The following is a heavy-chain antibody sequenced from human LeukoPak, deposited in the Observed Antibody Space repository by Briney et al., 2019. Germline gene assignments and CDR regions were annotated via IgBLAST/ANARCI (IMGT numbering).Heavy chain of an antibody. V-gene: IGHV3-21*01. Sequence: PGGSLRLSCAASGFTFSSYSMNWVRQAPGKGLEWVSSISSSSSYIYYADSVKGRFTISRDNAKNSLCLQMNSLRAEDTAVYYCARDQGGYNYYWGQGTLVTVSS. CDR3: ARDQGGYNYY. CDR2: ISSSSSYI. D-gene: IGHD5-24*01. J-gene: IGHJ4*02. CDR1: GFTFSSYS.